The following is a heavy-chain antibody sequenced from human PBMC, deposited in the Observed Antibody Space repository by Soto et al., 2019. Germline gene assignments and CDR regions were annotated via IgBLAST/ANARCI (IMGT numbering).Heavy chain of an antibody. CDR1: GFTFSDYY. CDR3: ARHHCSGGSCYSGGFDY. V-gene: IGHV3-11*01. CDR2: ISSSGSTI. D-gene: IGHD2-15*01. Sequence: PGGSLRLSCAASGFTFSDYYMSWIRQAPGKGLEWVSYISSSGSTIYYADSVKGRFTISRDNAKNSLYLQMNSLRAEDTAVYYCARHHCSGGSCYSGGFDYWGQGTLVTVSS. J-gene: IGHJ4*02.